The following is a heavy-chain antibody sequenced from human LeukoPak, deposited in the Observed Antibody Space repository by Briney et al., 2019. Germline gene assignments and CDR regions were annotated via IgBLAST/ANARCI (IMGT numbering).Heavy chain of an antibody. V-gene: IGHV3-48*03. Sequence: GGSLRLSCAASGFTFSSNEMNWVRQAPGKGLEWVSYIVSSGTSIYYADSVRGKFTISRDNSKNTLYLQMNSLRAEDTAVYYCASILRSSSGYYFDYWGQGTLVTVSS. J-gene: IGHJ4*02. D-gene: IGHD3-10*01. CDR3: ASILRSSSGYYFDY. CDR2: IVSSGTSI. CDR1: GFTFSSNE.